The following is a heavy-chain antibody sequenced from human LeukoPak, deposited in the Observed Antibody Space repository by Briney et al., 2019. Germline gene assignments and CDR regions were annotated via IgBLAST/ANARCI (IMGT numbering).Heavy chain of an antibody. V-gene: IGHV4-59*01. D-gene: IGHD2-15*01. J-gene: IGHJ5*02. CDR3: AREAAGSGLSYNWFDP. CDR2: IYYSGST. CDR1: GGSISSYY. Sequence: SETLSLTCTVSGGSISSYYWSWIRQPPGKGLEWIGYIYYSGSTNYNPSLKSRVTISVDTSKNQFSLKLSSVTAADTAVYYCAREAAGSGLSYNWFDPWGQGTLVTVSS.